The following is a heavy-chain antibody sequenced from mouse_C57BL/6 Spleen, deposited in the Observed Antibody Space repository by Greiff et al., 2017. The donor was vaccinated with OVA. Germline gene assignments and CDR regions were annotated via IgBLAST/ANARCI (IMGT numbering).Heavy chain of an antibody. J-gene: IGHJ3*01. V-gene: IGHV5-4*01. CDR3: ARDCGYDGPFAY. CDR2: ISDGGSYT. CDR1: GFTFSSYA. D-gene: IGHD2-2*01. Sequence: EVKLMESGGGLVKPGGSLKLSCAASGFTFSSYAMSWVRQTPEKRLEWVATISDGGSYTYYPANVKGRLTISRDNAKNNLYLQMSHLKSEDTAMYYCARDCGYDGPFAYWGQGTLVTVSA.